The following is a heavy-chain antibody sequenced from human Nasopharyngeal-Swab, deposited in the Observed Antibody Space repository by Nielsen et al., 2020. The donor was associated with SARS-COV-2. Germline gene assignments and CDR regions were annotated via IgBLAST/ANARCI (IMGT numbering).Heavy chain of an antibody. D-gene: IGHD6-13*01. V-gene: IGHV7-4-1*02. J-gene: IGHJ6*02. CDR2: INTNTGNP. Sequence: SVKVSCKASGYTFTSYAMNWVRQAPGQGLEWMGWINTNTGNPTYAQGFTGRFVFSLDTSVSTAYLQISSLKAEDTAVYYCARDTRSSWYYYYGMDVWGQGTTITVSS. CDR1: GYTFTSYA. CDR3: ARDTRSSWYYYYGMDV.